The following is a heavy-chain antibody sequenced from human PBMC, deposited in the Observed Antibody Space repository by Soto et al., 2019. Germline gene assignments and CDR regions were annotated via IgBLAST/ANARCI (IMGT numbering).Heavy chain of an antibody. J-gene: IGHJ6*02. CDR3: ARSVLRFLEAYYYGMDV. V-gene: IGHV3-30-3*01. CDR1: GFTFSSYA. Sequence: HPGGSLRLSCAASGFTFSSYAMHWVRQAPGKGLEWVAVISYDGSNKYYADSVKGRFTISRDNSKNTLYLQMNSLRAEDTAVYYCARSVLRFLEAYYYGMDVWGQGTTVTVSS. CDR2: ISYDGSNK. D-gene: IGHD3-3*01.